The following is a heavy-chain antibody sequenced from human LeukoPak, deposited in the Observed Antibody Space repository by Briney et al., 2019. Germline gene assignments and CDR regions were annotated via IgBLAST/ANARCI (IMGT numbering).Heavy chain of an antibody. D-gene: IGHD2-2*01. J-gene: IGHJ4*02. Sequence: SETLSLTCTVSGGSISSYYWSWIRQPPGKGLEWIGYIYYSGCTNYNPSLKSRVTISVDTSKNQFSLKLSSVTAADTAVYYCARNIVVVPADSYYFDYWGQGTLVTVSS. CDR2: IYYSGCT. CDR1: GGSISSYY. V-gene: IGHV4-59*08. CDR3: ARNIVVVPADSYYFDY.